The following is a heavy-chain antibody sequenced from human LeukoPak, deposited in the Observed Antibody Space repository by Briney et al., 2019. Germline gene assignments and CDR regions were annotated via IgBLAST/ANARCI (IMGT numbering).Heavy chain of an antibody. D-gene: IGHD6-13*01. J-gene: IGHJ3*02. CDR3: ARVADRIAAAAPPDAFDI. Sequence: ADSVKGRFTISRDNAKNSLYLQMNSLRAEDTAVYYCARVADRIAAAAPPDAFDIWGQGTMVTVSS. V-gene: IGHV3-20*03.